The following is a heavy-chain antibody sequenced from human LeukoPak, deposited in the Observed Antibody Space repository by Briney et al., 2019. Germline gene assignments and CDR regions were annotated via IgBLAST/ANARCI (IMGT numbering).Heavy chain of an antibody. D-gene: IGHD1-26*01. Sequence: PSETLSLPCAVSGYFIRRGYYWGWVRQSPGKRPQWLGSVHESGSSHHNPSLRSRVTIELDTSENEFSLTLTSVTAADSGTYYCVRGEVGDFDSWGQGTLVIVSS. V-gene: IGHV4-38-2*01. CDR2: VHESGSS. J-gene: IGHJ4*02. CDR1: GYFIRRGYY. CDR3: VRGEVGDFDS.